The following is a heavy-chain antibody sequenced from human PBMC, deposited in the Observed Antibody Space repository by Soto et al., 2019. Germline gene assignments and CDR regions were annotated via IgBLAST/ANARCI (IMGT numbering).Heavy chain of an antibody. CDR3: VKWGWGMTTVTIFFATEDY. Sequence: GGSLRLSCSASGFTFSSYAMHWVRQAPGKGLEYVSAISSNGGSTYYADSVKGRFTISRDNSKNTLYLQMSSLRAEDTAVYYCVKWGWGMTTVTIFFATEDYWGQGTLVTVSS. D-gene: IGHD4-17*01. J-gene: IGHJ4*02. CDR1: GFTFSSYA. V-gene: IGHV3-64D*08. CDR2: ISSNGGST.